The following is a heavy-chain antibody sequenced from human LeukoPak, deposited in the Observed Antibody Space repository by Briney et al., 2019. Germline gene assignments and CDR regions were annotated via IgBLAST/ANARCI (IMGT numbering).Heavy chain of an antibody. CDR1: GGSISSYY. V-gene: IGHV4-4*07. D-gene: IGHD2-15*01. Sequence: PSETLSLTCTVSGGSISSYYWSWIRQPAGKGLEWIGRIYTSGSTNYNPSLKSRVTMSVDTSKNQFSLKLSSVTVADTAVYYCARERPGLSGDDAFDIWGQGTMVTVSS. CDR2: IYTSGST. J-gene: IGHJ3*02. CDR3: ARERPGLSGDDAFDI.